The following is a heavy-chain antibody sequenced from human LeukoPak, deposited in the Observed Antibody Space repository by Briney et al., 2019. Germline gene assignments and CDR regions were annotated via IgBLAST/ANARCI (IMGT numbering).Heavy chain of an antibody. D-gene: IGHD3-16*01. J-gene: IGHJ3*01. CDR2: IYYTGTT. Sequence: LSETLSLTCTVSGGSISGTYYWSWIRQPPGKGLEWIGYIYYTGTTDSNPSLKSRVTISLDTSKNQFSLSLSSVTAADTAVYYCARRWVYDKRAFDAWGQGTMVTVSS. CDR3: ARRWVYDKRAFDA. V-gene: IGHV4-59*08. CDR1: GGSISGTYY.